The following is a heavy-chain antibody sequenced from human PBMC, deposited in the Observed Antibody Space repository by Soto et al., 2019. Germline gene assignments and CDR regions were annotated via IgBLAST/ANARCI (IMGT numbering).Heavy chain of an antibody. CDR3: ARDSPNIVVVPAAMDG. CDR2: ISSSSSYI. V-gene: IGHV3-21*01. Sequence: GGSLRLSCAASGFTFSSYSMNWVRQAPGKGLEWVSSISSSSSYIYYADSVKGRFTISRDNAKNSLYLQMNSLRAEDTAVYYCARDSPNIVVVPAAMDGWGKGTTVTVSS. J-gene: IGHJ6*03. D-gene: IGHD2-2*01. CDR1: GFTFSSYS.